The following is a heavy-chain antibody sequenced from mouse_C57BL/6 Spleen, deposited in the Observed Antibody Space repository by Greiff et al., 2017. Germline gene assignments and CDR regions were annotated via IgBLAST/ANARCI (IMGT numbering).Heavy chain of an antibody. J-gene: IGHJ2*01. Sequence: QVQLQQPGAELVKPGASVKLSCKASGYTFTSYWMQWVKQRPGQGLEWIGEIDPSDSYTNYNQKFKGKATLTVDTSSSTAYIQLSSLTSEDSAVYYCARIPLYYYGSIDYWGQGTTLTVSS. CDR2: IDPSDSYT. CDR1: GYTFTSYW. V-gene: IGHV1-50*01. D-gene: IGHD1-1*01. CDR3: ARIPLYYYGSIDY.